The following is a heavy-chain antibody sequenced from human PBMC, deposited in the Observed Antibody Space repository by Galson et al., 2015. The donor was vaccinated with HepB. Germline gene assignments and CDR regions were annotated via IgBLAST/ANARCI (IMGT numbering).Heavy chain of an antibody. Sequence: FSSYAISWVRQAPGQGLEWMGGIIPIFGTANYAQKFQGRVTITADESTSTAYMELSSLRSEDTAVYYCASGYCSGGSCYYVADYWGQGTLVTVSS. D-gene: IGHD2-15*01. CDR2: IIPIFGTA. J-gene: IGHJ4*02. CDR1: FSSYA. CDR3: ASGYCSGGSCYYVADY. V-gene: IGHV1-69*01.